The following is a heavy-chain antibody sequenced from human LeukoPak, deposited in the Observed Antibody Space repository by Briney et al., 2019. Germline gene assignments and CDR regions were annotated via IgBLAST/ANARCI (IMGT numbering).Heavy chain of an antibody. CDR1: GGPFSGYS. D-gene: IGHD5-18*01. CDR2: INHSGST. CDR3: ARGLEGYSYGYSEFDH. J-gene: IGHJ4*02. Sequence: SETLSLTCAVSGGPFSGYSWSWIRQSPGKGLEWIGEINHSGSTNYNPSLKNRVTISVDTSKNQFSLKLTSVTAADTAVYCCARGLEGYSYGYSEFDHWGQGTLVTVSS. V-gene: IGHV4-34*01.